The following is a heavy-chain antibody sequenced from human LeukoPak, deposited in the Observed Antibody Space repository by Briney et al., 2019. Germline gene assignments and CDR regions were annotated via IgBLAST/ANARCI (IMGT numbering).Heavy chain of an antibody. J-gene: IGHJ6*03. CDR2: INHSGST. D-gene: IGHD2-2*02. CDR1: GGSFSGYY. Sequence: SETLSLTCAVYGGSFSGYYWSWIRQPPGKGLEWIGEINHSGSTNYNPSLKSRVTISVDTSKNQFSLKPSSVTAADTAVYYCARTPPMYCSSTSCYRYYYYYMDVWGKGTTVTVSS. CDR3: ARTPPMYCSSTSCYRYYYYYMDV. V-gene: IGHV4-34*01.